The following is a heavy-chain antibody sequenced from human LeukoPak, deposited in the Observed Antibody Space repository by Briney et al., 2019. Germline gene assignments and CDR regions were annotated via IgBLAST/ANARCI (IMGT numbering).Heavy chain of an antibody. J-gene: IGHJ6*02. CDR3: ARDKCYFWSGYYCYGMDV. V-gene: IGHV3-33*01. Sequence: PGGSLRLSCAASGFTFSSYGMHWVRQAPGKGLEWVAVIWYDGSNKYYADSVKGRFTISRDNSKNTLYLQMNSLRAEDTAVYYCARDKCYFWSGYYCYGMDVLGQGTTVTVSS. D-gene: IGHD3-3*01. CDR1: GFTFSSYG. CDR2: IWYDGSNK.